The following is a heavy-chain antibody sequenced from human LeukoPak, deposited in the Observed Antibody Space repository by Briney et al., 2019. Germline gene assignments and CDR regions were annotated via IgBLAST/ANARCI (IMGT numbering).Heavy chain of an antibody. Sequence: SETLSLTCTVSGGSISSSSYYWGWIRQPPGKGLEWIGSIYYSGSTYYNPSLKSRVTISVDTSKSQFSLKLSSVTAADTAVYYCARHVHSQNNSSGYYSLWYFDLWGRGTLVTVSS. V-gene: IGHV4-39*01. J-gene: IGHJ2*01. D-gene: IGHD3-22*01. CDR1: GGSISSSSYY. CDR2: IYYSGST. CDR3: ARHVHSQNNSSGYYSLWYFDL.